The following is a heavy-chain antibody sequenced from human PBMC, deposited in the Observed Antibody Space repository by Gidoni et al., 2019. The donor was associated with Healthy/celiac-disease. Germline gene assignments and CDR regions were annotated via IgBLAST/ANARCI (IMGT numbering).Heavy chain of an antibody. CDR1: GGSISSGGYS. J-gene: IGHJ3*02. CDR2: IYHSGST. V-gene: IGHV4-30-2*01. Sequence: QLQLQESGSGLVKPSQTLSLTCAVSGGSISSGGYSWSWIRQPPGKGLEWIGYIYHSGSTYYNPSLKSRVTKNQFSLKLSSVTAADTAVYYCARTFYPPRAFDIWGQGTMVTVSS. CDR3: ARTFYPPRAFDI.